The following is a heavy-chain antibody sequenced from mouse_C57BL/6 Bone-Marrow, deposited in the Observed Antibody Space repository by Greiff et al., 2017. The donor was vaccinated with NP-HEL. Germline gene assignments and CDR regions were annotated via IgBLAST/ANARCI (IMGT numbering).Heavy chain of an antibody. D-gene: IGHD1-1*01. CDR1: GFTFSSYA. CDR3: ARDRLYYVAY. CDR2: ISDGGSYT. J-gene: IGHJ3*01. Sequence: DVMLVESGGGLVKPGGSLKLSCAASGFTFSSYAMSWVRQTPEKRLEWVATISDGGSYTYYPDNVKGRFTISRDNAKNNLYLQMSHLKSEDTAMYYCARDRLYYVAYWGQGTLVTVSA. V-gene: IGHV5-4*01.